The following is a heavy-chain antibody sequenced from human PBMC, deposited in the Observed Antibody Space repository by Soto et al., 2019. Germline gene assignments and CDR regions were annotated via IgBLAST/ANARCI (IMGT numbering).Heavy chain of an antibody. J-gene: IGHJ5*02. CDR1: GFTLSHYW. D-gene: IGHD5-18*01. V-gene: IGHV3-74*01. CDR2: VNYDGTSA. CDR3: LRSSSGCFDP. Sequence: EVQLLESGGGLVQPGGTLTLSCAASGFTLSHYWMHWVRQAPGRGLVWVSSVNYDGTSAHYADSVKGRFTISRDNAKNTLYLQMSSLRAEGTAIYYCLRSSSGCFDPWGQGAVVPVSS.